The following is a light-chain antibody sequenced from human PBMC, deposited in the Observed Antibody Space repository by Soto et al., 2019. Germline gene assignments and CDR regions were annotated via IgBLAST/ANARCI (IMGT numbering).Light chain of an antibody. CDR3: SANGGRYNYD. CDR1: STDVGGYNY. J-gene: IGLJ1*01. CDR2: EVS. Sequence: QSVLTQPPSAAGSPGQSVTISCTGTSTDVGGYNYVSWYQQYPGKAPKLMIYEVSKRPSGVPDRFSGSKSGNTASLTVSRLKVEDEADYYCSANGGRYNYDFATETKVT. V-gene: IGLV2-8*01.